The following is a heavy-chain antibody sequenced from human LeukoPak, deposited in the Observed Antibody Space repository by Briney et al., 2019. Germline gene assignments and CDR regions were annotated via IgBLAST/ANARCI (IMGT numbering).Heavy chain of an antibody. V-gene: IGHV4-4*07. J-gene: IGHJ4*02. D-gene: IGHD6-6*01. Sequence: SETLSLTCTVSGGSISSYYWSWIRQPAGKGLEWIGRIYTSGSTNYNPSLKSRVTMSVDTSKNQFSLKLSSVTAADTAVYYCATRIGGGSSYYFDYWGQGTLATVSS. CDR3: ATRIGGGSSYYFDY. CDR2: IYTSGST. CDR1: GGSISSYY.